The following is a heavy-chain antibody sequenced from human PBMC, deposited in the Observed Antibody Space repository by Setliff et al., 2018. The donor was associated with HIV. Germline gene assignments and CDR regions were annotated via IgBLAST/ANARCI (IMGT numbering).Heavy chain of an antibody. CDR1: GFSLNTRGVC. D-gene: IGHD1-20*01. CDR3: VHYNWNNWFDP. J-gene: IGHJ5*02. CDR2: IDWDDNR. Sequence: SGPTLVNPTQTLTLTCTFSGFSLNTRGVCVNWIRQPPGKALEWLARIDWDDNRYYSASLRTRLTLSTDISLKVSSVTAADTAVYYCARLEAVHYNWNNWFDPWGQGTLVTVSS. V-gene: IGHV2-70*11.